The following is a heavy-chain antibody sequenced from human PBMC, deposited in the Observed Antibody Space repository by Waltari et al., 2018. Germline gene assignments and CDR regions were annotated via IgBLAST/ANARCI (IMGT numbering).Heavy chain of an antibody. CDR3: AKATGAGESVGDF. CDR1: GFIFSDYA. Sequence: QMRLVESGGGVVQPEGSLRLSCAASGFIFSDYAMHWVRQAPGKGLEWVTFIRYDGSNKNYANSVKGRFTISRDNSKNTLYLQMNSLRTEDTAVYYCAKATGAGESVGDFWGQGTLVTVSS. D-gene: IGHD2-21*01. CDR2: IRYDGSNK. V-gene: IGHV3-30*02. J-gene: IGHJ4*02.